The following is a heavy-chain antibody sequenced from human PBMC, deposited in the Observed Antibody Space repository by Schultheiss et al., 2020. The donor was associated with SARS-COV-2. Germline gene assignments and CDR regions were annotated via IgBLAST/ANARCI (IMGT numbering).Heavy chain of an antibody. CDR2: IDWDDDK. CDR1: GFSLSTSGVG. Sequence: SGPTLVKPTQTLTLTCTFSGFSLSTSGVGVGWIRQPPGKALEWLALIDWDDDKYYSTSLKTRLTISKDTSKNQVVLTMTNMDPVDTATYYCARSIGVSSKNWFDPWGQGTLVTVSS. CDR3: ARSIGVSSKNWFDP. V-gene: IGHV2-70*01. D-gene: IGHD3-22*01. J-gene: IGHJ5*02.